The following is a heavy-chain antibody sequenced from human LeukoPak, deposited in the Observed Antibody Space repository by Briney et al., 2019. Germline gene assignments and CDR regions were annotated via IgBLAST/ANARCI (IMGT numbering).Heavy chain of an antibody. D-gene: IGHD2-2*01. CDR1: GLTFSGYW. Sequence: GGSLRLSCAASGLTFSGYWKHWVRQAPGKGLVWVSRIKTDGSMTNYADSVKGRFTISRDNAKNTLYLQMNSLRAEDTAVYYCARQGPADEFDYWGQGTLVTVSS. J-gene: IGHJ4*02. CDR2: IKTDGSMT. CDR3: ARQGPADEFDY. V-gene: IGHV3-74*01.